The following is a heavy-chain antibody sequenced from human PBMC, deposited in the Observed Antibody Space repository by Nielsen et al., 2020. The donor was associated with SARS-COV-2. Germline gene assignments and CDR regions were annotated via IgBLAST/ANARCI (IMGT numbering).Heavy chain of an antibody. CDR2: ISSSSSTI. CDR3: AALATYSSNPPWFDP. V-gene: IGHV3-48*02. Sequence: GESLKISCAASGFTFSSYSMNWVRQAPGKGLEWVSYISSSSSTIYYADSVKGRFTISRDNAKNSLYLQMNSLRDEDTAVYYCAALATYSSNPPWFDPWGQGTLVTVSS. D-gene: IGHD6-13*01. J-gene: IGHJ5*02. CDR1: GFTFSSYS.